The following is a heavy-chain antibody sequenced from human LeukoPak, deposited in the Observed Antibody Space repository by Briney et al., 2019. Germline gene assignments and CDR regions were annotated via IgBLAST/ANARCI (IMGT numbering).Heavy chain of an antibody. CDR2: IDPSDSYI. V-gene: IGHV5-10-1*01. CDR1: GYTFTSYW. D-gene: IGHD5-12*01. CDR3: AKQGGAYSDYGYFDY. J-gene: IGHJ4*02. Sequence: GKSLRISCKGSGYTFTSYWISWVRQMPGKGLEWMGRIDPSDSYINYSPSLQGHVTISADKSINTAYLQWSSLKASDTAMYYCAKQGGAYSDYGYFDYWGQGTLVTVSS.